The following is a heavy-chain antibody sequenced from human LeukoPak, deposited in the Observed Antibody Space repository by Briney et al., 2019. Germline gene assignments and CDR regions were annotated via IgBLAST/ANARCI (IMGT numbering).Heavy chain of an antibody. CDR3: ARDPSPRTSYYYYYMDV. D-gene: IGHD2-2*01. CDR2: ISSFSGYI. J-gene: IGHJ6*03. V-gene: IGHV3-21*01. Sequence: GGSLRLSCAASGFTFSTYSMNWVRQAPGKGLEWVSSISSFSGYIYYADSVKGRFTISRDNAKNSLHLQMNSLRVEDTAVYYCARDPSPRTSYYYYYMDVWGKGTTVTVSS. CDR1: GFTFSTYS.